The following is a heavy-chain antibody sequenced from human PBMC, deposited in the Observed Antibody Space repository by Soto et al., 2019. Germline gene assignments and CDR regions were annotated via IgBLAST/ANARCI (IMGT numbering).Heavy chain of an antibody. CDR1: GGSIRSHN. CDR2: MYYSAMT. J-gene: IGHJ6*03. Sequence: QVQLQESGPGLVKPSETLSLTCSVPGGSIRSHNWSWIRQPTGKGLEWIGCMYYSAMTEYNPSLKSRVTISGDTSNNQVSLKLSSVTAADTAVYYCERHLFDPWKGYPYYYYMDVWGKGTAVTVSS. V-gene: IGHV4-59*08. CDR3: ERHLFDPWKGYPYYYYMDV. D-gene: IGHD3-3*01.